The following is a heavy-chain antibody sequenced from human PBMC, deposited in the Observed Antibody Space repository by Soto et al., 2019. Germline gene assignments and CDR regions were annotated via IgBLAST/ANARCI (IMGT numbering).Heavy chain of an antibody. CDR2: INPNSGGT. J-gene: IGHJ6*02. V-gene: IGHV1-2*04. D-gene: IGHD3-22*01. CDR1: GYTFTGYY. CDR3: ARDSSGYYSAYYYGMDV. Sequence: GASVKVSCKASGYTFTGYYMHWVRQAPGQGLEWMGWINPNSGGTNYAQKFQGWVTMTRDTSISIAYMELSRLRSDDTAVYYCARDSSGYYSAYYYGMDVWGQGTKVTVYS.